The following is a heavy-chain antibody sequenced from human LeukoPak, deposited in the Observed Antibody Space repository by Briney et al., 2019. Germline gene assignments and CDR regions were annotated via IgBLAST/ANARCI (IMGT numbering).Heavy chain of an antibody. D-gene: IGHD5-18*01. J-gene: IGHJ4*02. CDR1: GGSISSYY. CDR3: ARDGGAGYSYGYMFDY. Sequence: PSETLSLTCTVSGGSISSYYWSWIRQPPGKGLESIGYIYYSGSTNYNPSLKSRVTISVDASKNQFSLKLSSVTAADTAVYYCARDGGAGYSYGYMFDYWGQGTLVTVSS. CDR2: IYYSGST. V-gene: IGHV4-59*01.